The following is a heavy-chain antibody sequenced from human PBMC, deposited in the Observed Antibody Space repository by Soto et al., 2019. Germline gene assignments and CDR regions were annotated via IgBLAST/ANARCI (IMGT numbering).Heavy chain of an antibody. CDR1: GGNISSYA. Sequence: PGGSQRLCCAASGGNISSYAMSWVRQAPGKGLEWVSAISGSGGSTYYADSVKGRFTISRDNSKNTLYLQMNSLRAEDTAVYYCAKATYYGSEAPIYYYYGMDVWGQGTTVTVSS. J-gene: IGHJ6*02. CDR3: AKATYYGSEAPIYYYYGMDV. D-gene: IGHD3-10*01. CDR2: ISGSGGST. V-gene: IGHV3-23*01.